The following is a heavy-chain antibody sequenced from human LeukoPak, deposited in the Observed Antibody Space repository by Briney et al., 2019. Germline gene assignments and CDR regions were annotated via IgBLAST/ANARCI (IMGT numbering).Heavy chain of an antibody. CDR3: ARDKMEMKLYPDY. Sequence: GASMRISCQASAYVVTSYFITWVRQMPAQGLEWMGRIDPADSHTDYRPSFEGHVTISSDTTLGNAYLQWRSLVAEDTAMYYCARDKMEMKLYPDYWGQGTLVTVSS. CDR2: IDPADSHT. J-gene: IGHJ4*02. CDR1: AYVVTSYF. V-gene: IGHV5-10-1*01. D-gene: IGHD5-24*01.